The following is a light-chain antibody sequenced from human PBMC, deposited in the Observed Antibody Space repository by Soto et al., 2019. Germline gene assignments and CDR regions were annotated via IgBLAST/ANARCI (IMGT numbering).Light chain of an antibody. CDR3: QQRSDWPLT. V-gene: IGKV3-11*01. Sequence: EIVLTQSPATLSLSPGERATLSCRASQSVSSYLGWYQQKPGQAPRLLINDASTRATGIPARFSGSGSGTDFTLTISSLESEDFAVYYCQQRSDWPLTFGGGTKVDIK. CDR1: QSVSSY. CDR2: DAS. J-gene: IGKJ4*01.